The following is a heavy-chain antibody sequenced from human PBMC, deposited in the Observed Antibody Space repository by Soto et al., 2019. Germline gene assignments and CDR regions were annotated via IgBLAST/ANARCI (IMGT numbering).Heavy chain of an antibody. CDR2: ITSSSTYI. D-gene: IGHD3-10*01. CDR3: ARDNNFYDSGSGVDY. V-gene: IGHV3-21*01. CDR1: GFSFSSYS. J-gene: IGHJ4*02. Sequence: GVSLRLSCAAPGFSFSSYSLNWVRQAPGKGLGWVSSITSSSTYIHYADSVKGRFTISRDNAKNSLYLQMNSLRAEDTAVYYCARDNNFYDSGSGVDYWGQGTLVTVSS.